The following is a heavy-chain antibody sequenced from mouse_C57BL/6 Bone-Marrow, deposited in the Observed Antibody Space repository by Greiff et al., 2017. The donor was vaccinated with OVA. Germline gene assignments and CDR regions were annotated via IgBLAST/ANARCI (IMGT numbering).Heavy chain of an antibody. CDR3: ARWLLRRYFDY. J-gene: IGHJ2*01. Sequence: QVQLKQPGAEFVKPGASVKMSCKASGYTFTCYWITWVKQRPGQGLEWIGDIYPGSGSTNYNEKFKSKATLTVDTSSSTAYMQLSSLTSEDSAVYYCARWLLRRYFDYWGQGTTLTVSS. V-gene: IGHV1-55*01. CDR2: IYPGSGST. CDR1: GYTFTCYW. D-gene: IGHD2-3*01.